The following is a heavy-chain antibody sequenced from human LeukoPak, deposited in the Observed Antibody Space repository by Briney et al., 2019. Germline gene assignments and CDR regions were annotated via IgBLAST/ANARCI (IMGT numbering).Heavy chain of an antibody. J-gene: IGHJ4*02. V-gene: IGHV4-59*01. CDR3: ARALYCSSTSCYAFFDY. Sequence: SETLSLTCTVSGSSISSYHWSWIRQPPGKGLEWIGYIYYSGSTNHNPSLKSRVTISVDTSKNQFSLKLSSVTAADTAVYYCARALYCSSTSCYAFFDYWGQGTLVTVSS. CDR1: GSSISSYH. D-gene: IGHD2-2*01. CDR2: IYYSGST.